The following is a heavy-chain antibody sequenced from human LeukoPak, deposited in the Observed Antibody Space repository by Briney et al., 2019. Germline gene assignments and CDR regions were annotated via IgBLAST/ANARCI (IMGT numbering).Heavy chain of an antibody. CDR1: GFTFSSFD. V-gene: IGHV3-13*01. CDR3: ARGPPRGKYYYMDV. D-gene: IGHD1-1*01. CDR2: IGTASDT. Sequence: GGSLRLSCAASGFTFSSFDMHWVRQPTGQGLEWVSTIGTASDTYYPGSVEGRFTLSRDNAKNSLYLQMNSLAAGDTAVYYCARGPPRGKYYYMDVWGKGTTVTVSS. J-gene: IGHJ6*03.